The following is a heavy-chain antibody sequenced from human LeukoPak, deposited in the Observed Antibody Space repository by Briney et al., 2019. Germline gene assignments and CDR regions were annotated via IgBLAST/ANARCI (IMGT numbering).Heavy chain of an antibody. CDR1: GFTFSSYW. Sequence: GGSLRLSCAASGFTFSSYWMSWVRQAPGKGLEWVANIKQDGSEKYYVDSVRGRFTISRDNAKNSLYLQMNSLRAEDTAVYYCAREHLVPVFDYWGQGTLVTVSS. D-gene: IGHD2-2*01. CDR2: IKQDGSEK. J-gene: IGHJ4*02. V-gene: IGHV3-7*01. CDR3: AREHLVPVFDY.